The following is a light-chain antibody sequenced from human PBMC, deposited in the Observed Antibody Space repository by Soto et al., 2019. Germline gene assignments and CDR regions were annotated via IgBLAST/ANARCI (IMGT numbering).Light chain of an antibody. CDR1: SSDVGAYNY. Sequence: QSALTQPASVSGSPGQSITISCTATSSDVGAYNYVSWYQQHPGKAPKLMIYDVSNRPSGVSNRFSGSKSGNTASLTISGLQAEDEADYYCSSYTSSSVVFGGGTQLTVL. CDR2: DVS. J-gene: IGLJ2*01. CDR3: SSYTSSSVV. V-gene: IGLV2-14*01.